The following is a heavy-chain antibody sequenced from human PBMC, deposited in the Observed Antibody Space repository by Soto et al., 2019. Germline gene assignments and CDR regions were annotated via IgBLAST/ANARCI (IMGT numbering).Heavy chain of an antibody. CDR3: ARELPTTIRGGYYYSYGMDV. D-gene: IGHD2-2*02. J-gene: IGHJ6*02. CDR2: LHSDGSTT. CDR1: GFIFSSYW. V-gene: IGHV3-74*03. Sequence: GGSLRLSCAASGFIFSSYWMHWVRQAPGKGLVWVSRLHSDGSTTTYADSVKGRFTISRDNAKNTLYLQMNSLRAEDTAVYYCARELPTTIRGGYYYSYGMDVWGQGTTVTVSS.